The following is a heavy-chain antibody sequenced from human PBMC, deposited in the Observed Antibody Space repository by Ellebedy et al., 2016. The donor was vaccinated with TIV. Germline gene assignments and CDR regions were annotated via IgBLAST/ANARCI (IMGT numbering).Heavy chain of an antibody. CDR3: ATKTRQFGGIAGAGSDFDH. CDR2: ISSSGFTI. D-gene: IGHD6-13*01. J-gene: IGHJ4*02. CDR1: GFTFSHYY. V-gene: IGHV3-11*01. Sequence: GESLKISXAASGFTFSHYYMAWIRQAPGKGLEWISYISSSGFTIYYANSVKGRFTISRDDAKNSLFLQMNSLRVEDTATYYCATKTRQFGGIAGAGSDFDHWGQGTLVTVS.